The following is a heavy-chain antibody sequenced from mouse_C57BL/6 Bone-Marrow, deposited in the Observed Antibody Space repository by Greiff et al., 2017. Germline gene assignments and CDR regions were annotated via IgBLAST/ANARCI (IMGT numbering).Heavy chain of an antibody. Sequence: QVQLKESGPGLVAPSQSLSITCTASGFSLTSYAISWVRQPPGKGLEWIGVIWTGGGTNYNSALKSRLSISKDNSKSQVFLKMNSLQTDDTARYYCARNGNVAMDYWGQGTSVTVSS. CDR3: ARNGNVAMDY. D-gene: IGHD2-1*01. CDR2: IWTGGGT. V-gene: IGHV2-9-1*01. CDR1: GFSLTSYA. J-gene: IGHJ4*01.